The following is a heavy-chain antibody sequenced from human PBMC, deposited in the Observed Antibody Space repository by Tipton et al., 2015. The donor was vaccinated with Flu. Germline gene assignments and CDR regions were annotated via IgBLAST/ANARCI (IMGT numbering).Heavy chain of an antibody. J-gene: IGHJ4*02. CDR1: GFTFGTYW. D-gene: IGHD3-10*01. CDR2: IKHDGSDK. CDR3: ATAVRGSPFDH. V-gene: IGHV3-7*01. Sequence: SLRLSCLASGFTFGTYWMRWVRQAPGKGLETVANIKHDGSDKYYVDSVRGRFTISRDNAKNSLYLQMSYLRAEDTAVYYCATAVRGSPFDHWGQGTLVTVSS.